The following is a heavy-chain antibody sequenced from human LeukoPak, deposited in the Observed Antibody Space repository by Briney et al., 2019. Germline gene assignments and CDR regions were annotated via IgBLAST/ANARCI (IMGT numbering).Heavy chain of an antibody. J-gene: IGHJ4*02. D-gene: IGHD1-1*01. Sequence: ASVKVSCKASGGTFSSYAISWVRQAPGQGLEWMGGIIPIFGTANYAQKLQGRVTITADESTSTAYMELSSLRSEDTAVYYCARYGNGDYVDYWGQGTLVTVSS. V-gene: IGHV1-69*13. CDR2: IIPIFGTA. CDR3: ARYGNGDYVDY. CDR1: GGTFSSYA.